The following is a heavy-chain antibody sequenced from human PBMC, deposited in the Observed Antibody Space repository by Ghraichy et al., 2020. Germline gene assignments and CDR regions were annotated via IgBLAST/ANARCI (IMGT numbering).Heavy chain of an antibody. CDR3: ARDPGYCSGGRCYLEQFDC. CDR1: GFTFISYG. D-gene: IGHD2-15*01. V-gene: IGHV3-21*01. Sequence: GGSLRLSCAASGFTFISYGMNWVRQAPGKGLEWVSSIDSSGSNIEYADSVKGRFTMSRDNAKNSLYLQMNSLRAEDTAVYYCARDPGYCSGGRCYLEQFDCWGQGTLVTVSS. CDR2: IDSSGSNI. J-gene: IGHJ4*02.